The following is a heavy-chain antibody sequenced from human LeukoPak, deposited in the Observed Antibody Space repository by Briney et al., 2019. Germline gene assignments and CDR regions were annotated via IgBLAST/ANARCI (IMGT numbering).Heavy chain of an antibody. V-gene: IGHV3-48*03. Sequence: GGSLRLSCAASGFTFSSYEMNWVRQAPGKGLEWVSYISSSGSTIYYADSVKGRFTISRDNAKNSLYLQMNSLRAEDTAVYYCTRGYGSGSYYVDYYMDVWGKGTTVTISS. CDR3: TRGYGSGSYYVDYYMDV. CDR2: ISSSGSTI. D-gene: IGHD3-10*01. J-gene: IGHJ6*03. CDR1: GFTFSSYE.